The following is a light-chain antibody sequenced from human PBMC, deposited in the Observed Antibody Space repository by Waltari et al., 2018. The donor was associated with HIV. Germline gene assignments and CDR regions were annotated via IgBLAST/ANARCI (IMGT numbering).Light chain of an antibody. CDR3: GTWDSSLSAYV. CDR2: DNN. Sequence: QSVLTQPPSVSAAPGQKVTISCSGSSSHTGNNYVSWYQQLPGTAPKLLIYDNNKRPSGIPDRFSGSQSGTSATLGITGLQTGDEADYYCGTWDSSLSAYVFGTGTKVTVL. V-gene: IGLV1-51*01. CDR1: SSHTGNNY. J-gene: IGLJ1*01.